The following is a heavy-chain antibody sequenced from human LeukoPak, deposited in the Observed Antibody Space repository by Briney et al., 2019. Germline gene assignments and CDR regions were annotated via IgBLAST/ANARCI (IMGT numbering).Heavy chain of an antibody. Sequence: GGSLRLSCATSAFTFSSYWMHWVRQAPGKGLVWVSRINSDGSSRSYADYVKGRFTISRDNAKNSLYLQMNSLRAEDTAVYYCARGVIVAAAGTEYFQHWGQGTLVTVSS. J-gene: IGHJ1*01. CDR2: INSDGSSR. D-gene: IGHD6-13*01. CDR3: ARGVIVAAAGTEYFQH. CDR1: AFTFSSYW. V-gene: IGHV3-74*01.